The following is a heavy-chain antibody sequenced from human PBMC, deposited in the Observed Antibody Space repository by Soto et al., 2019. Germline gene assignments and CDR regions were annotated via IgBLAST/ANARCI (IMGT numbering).Heavy chain of an antibody. J-gene: IGHJ5*02. CDR3: AKGDNLGPKTGYAFDP. D-gene: IGHD5-12*01. CDR2: TYFRSKWYN. V-gene: IGHV6-1*01. Sequence: SQTLSLTCAISGDSVSSNTASWNSIRQSPSRGLEWLGRTYFRSKWYNDYAVSVKSRIIINPDTSNNQFSLQLNSVTPEDTAVYFCAKGDNLGPKTGYAFDPWGQGIMVTVSS. CDR1: GDSVSSNTAS.